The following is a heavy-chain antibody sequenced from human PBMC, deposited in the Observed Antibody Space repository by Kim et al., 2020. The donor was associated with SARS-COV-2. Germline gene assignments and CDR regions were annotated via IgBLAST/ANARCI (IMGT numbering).Heavy chain of an antibody. CDR2: T. CDR3: TRDRLFGGWFDP. D-gene: IGHD2-15*01. Sequence: TNHNPPRKSQVTISIDTSKNRFSLKLSSVTAADTAVYYCTRDRLFGGWFDPWGQGALVTVSS. J-gene: IGHJ5*02. V-gene: IGHV4-59*01.